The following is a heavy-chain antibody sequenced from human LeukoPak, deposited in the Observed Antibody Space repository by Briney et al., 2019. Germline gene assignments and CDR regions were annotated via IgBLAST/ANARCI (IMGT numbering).Heavy chain of an antibody. CDR3: ATLTGYSSESWFDP. D-gene: IGHD3-9*01. CDR1: SGSISTSNYY. Sequence: PSETLSLTCTVSSGSISTSNYYWGWVRQPPGKGLEWIGYIYYRGSTNYNPSLKSRVTISVDTSKNQFSLKLSSVTAADTAVYYCATLTGYSSESWFDPWGQGILVTVSS. J-gene: IGHJ5*02. CDR2: IYYRGST. V-gene: IGHV4-61*05.